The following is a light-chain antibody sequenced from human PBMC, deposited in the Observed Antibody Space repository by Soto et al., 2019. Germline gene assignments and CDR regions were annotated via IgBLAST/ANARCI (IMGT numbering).Light chain of an antibody. J-gene: IGKJ1*01. CDR3: QQYDNWPPWT. CDR1: QSIGSN. V-gene: IGKV3-15*01. Sequence: EIVMTQSPATLSVSPGERATLSCRASQSIGSNLAWYQQKPGQAPRLLIYGASTRAPGIPAKFSGSGSGTEFTLTISSLQSEDFAVYHCQQYDNWPPWTFGQGTKVEI. CDR2: GAS.